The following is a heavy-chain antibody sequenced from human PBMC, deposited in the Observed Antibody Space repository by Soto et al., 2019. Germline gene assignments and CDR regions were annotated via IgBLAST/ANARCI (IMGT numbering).Heavy chain of an antibody. V-gene: IGHV3-66*04. D-gene: IGHD5-18*01. Sequence: EVQLVESGGGLVQPGGSLRLSCAASGVTVSSNYMSWVRQAPGKGLEWVSVIYSGGSTYYADSVKGRFTISRDNSKNTLYFQMNSLRAEDTDVYYCARHGYNYGGGYFDYWGQGTLVTVSS. J-gene: IGHJ4*02. CDR1: GVTVSSNY. CDR2: IYSGGST. CDR3: ARHGYNYGGGYFDY.